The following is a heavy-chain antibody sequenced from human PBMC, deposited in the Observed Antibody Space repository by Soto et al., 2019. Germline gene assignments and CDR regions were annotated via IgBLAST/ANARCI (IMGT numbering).Heavy chain of an antibody. J-gene: IGHJ5*02. D-gene: IGHD2-15*01. V-gene: IGHV4-30-4*01. CDR1: GGSSSSGVYY. Sequence: PSETLSLTCTVSGGSSSSGVYYWSWIRQPPGKGLEWIGYIYYSGSTYYNPSLKSRVTISVDTSKNQFSLKLSSVTAADTAVYYCARGSGYGPNCSGGSCDSNWFDPWGQGTLVTVSS. CDR3: ARGSGYGPNCSGGSCDSNWFDP. CDR2: IYYSGST.